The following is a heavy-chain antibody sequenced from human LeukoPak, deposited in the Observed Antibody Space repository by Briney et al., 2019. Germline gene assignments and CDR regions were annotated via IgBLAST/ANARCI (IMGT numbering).Heavy chain of an antibody. CDR3: ARDLSSGWLVGWFDP. D-gene: IGHD6-19*01. J-gene: IGHJ5*02. CDR1: GYTFTSYG. Sequence: GASVKVSCKASGYTFTSYGISWVRQAPGQGLEWMGWISAYNGNTNYAQKLQGRVTMTTDTSTSTAYMELRSLRSDDTAVYYCARDLSSGWLVGWFDPWGQGTLVTVSS. V-gene: IGHV1-18*01. CDR2: ISAYNGNT.